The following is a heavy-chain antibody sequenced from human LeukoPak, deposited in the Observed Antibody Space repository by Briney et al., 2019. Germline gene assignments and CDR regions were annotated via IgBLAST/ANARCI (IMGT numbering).Heavy chain of an antibody. Sequence: ASVKVSCKASGYTFTGYYMHWVRQAPGQGLEWMGWINPNSGGTNYAQKFQGWVTMTRDTSISTAYMELSRLRSDDTAVYYCARAREQVVVARPSYYCYGMDVWGQGTTVTVSS. J-gene: IGHJ6*02. CDR1: GYTFTGYY. CDR3: ARAREQVVVARPSYYCYGMDV. V-gene: IGHV1-2*04. CDR2: INPNSGGT. D-gene: IGHD2-15*01.